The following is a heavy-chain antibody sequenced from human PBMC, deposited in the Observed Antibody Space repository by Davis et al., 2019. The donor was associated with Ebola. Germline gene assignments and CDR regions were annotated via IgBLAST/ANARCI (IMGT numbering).Heavy chain of an antibody. CDR1: GFTSDDYA. J-gene: IGHJ4*02. Sequence: GGSLRLSCAASGFTSDDYAMHWVRQASGKGLEWVGRIRSKANSYATAYAASVKGRFTISKDDSKNTAYLQMNSLKTEDTAVYYCTSTTVTNDYWGQGTLVTVSS. V-gene: IGHV3-73*01. CDR2: IRSKANSYAT. CDR3: TSTTVTNDY. D-gene: IGHD4-17*01.